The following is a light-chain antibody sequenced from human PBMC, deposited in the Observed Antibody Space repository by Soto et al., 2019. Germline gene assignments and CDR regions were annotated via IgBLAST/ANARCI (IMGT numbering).Light chain of an antibody. CDR2: HAS. CDR3: QQYNSYWM. Sequence: DIQMSQSPSTLPASVGDRFTITCRASQSISNRLAWYQQKPGTAPKVLIYHASNLQSGVPSRFSGSGSGTEFTLIISSLQPDDFATYYCQQYNSYWMFGLGTKVDI. CDR1: QSISNR. V-gene: IGKV1-5*01. J-gene: IGKJ1*01.